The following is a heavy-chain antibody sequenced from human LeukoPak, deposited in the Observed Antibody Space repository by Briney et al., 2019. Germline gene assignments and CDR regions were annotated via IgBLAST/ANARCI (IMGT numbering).Heavy chain of an antibody. V-gene: IGHV3-23*01. Sequence: GGSLRLSCAASGFIFSSYAMSWVRQAPGKGLEWVSAISGSGGSTYYADSVKGRFTISRDNSKNTLYLQMNSLRAEDTAVYYCAKLGEGTYYYDSSGYYDHTYYFDYWGQGTLVTVSS. CDR1: GFIFSSYA. CDR2: ISGSGGST. D-gene: IGHD3-22*01. J-gene: IGHJ4*02. CDR3: AKLGEGTYYYDSSGYYDHTYYFDY.